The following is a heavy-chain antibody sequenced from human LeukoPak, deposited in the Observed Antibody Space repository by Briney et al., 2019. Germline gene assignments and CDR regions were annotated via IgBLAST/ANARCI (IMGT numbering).Heavy chain of an antibody. Sequence: QAGGSLRLSCAASGFNFSHYWMHWVRHAPGKGLVWVSRINTDGTDTRYADSVKGRFTISRDNAKNTLFLQMNSLRAEDTAVYYCASPFHYDFWSDSPPTDYWGQGTLVTVSS. CDR1: GFNFSHYW. D-gene: IGHD3-3*01. CDR2: INTDGTDT. J-gene: IGHJ4*02. V-gene: IGHV3-74*01. CDR3: ASPFHYDFWSDSPPTDY.